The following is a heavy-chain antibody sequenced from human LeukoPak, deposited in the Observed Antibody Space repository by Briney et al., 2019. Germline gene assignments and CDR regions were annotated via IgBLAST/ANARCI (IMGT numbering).Heavy chain of an antibody. CDR3: ARVPRSYYYYYYMDV. J-gene: IGHJ6*03. CDR1: GGSISSYY. V-gene: IGHV4-59*01. CDR2: IYYSGSS. Sequence: SETLSLTCTVSGGSISSYYWSWIRQPPGKGLEWLGYIYYSGSSNYNPSLKSRVTISVDTSKNQFSLKLSSVTAADTAVYYCARVPRSYYYYYYMDVWGKGTTVTVSS.